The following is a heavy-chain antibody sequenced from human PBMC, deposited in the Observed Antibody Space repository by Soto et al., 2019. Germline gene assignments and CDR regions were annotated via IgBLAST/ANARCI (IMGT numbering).Heavy chain of an antibody. V-gene: IGHV4-59*01. J-gene: IGHJ6*02. CDR2: IYYSGST. D-gene: IGHD3-3*01. CDR1: GGSISSYY. CDR3: ARYTYYDFWSGYNYYYYGMDV. Sequence: SETLSLTCTVSGGSISSYYWSWIRQPPGKGLEWIGYIYYSGSTNYNPSLKSRVTISVDTSKNQFSLKLSSVTAADTAVYYCARYTYYDFWSGYNYYYYGMDVWGQATTVTVSS.